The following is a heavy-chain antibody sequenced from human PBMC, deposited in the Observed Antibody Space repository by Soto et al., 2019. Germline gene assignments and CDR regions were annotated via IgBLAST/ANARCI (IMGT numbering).Heavy chain of an antibody. D-gene: IGHD2-21*01. CDR1: GGSISSGGYY. CDR2: IYYSGST. V-gene: IGHV4-31*03. CDR3: ARDGRPLRDGGPYYFDY. J-gene: IGHJ4*02. Sequence: QVQLQESGPGLVKPSQTLSLTCTVSGGSISSGGYYWSWIRQHPGKGLKWIGYIYYSGSTYYNPSLKSRVTISVDTSKNQCALKLISVTASDTAVYHGARDGRPLRDGGPYYFDYWGQGTLVPVSS.